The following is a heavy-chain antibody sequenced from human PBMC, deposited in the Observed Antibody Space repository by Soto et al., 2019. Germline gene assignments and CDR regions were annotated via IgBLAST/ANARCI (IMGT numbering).Heavy chain of an antibody. CDR1: GHTFTSYA. CDR3: ARSRDRIAAAVPGY. Sequence: ASVKVSCKASGHTFTSYAMHWVRQAPGQRLEWMGWINAGNGNTKYSQKFQGRVTITRDTSASTAYMELSSLRSEDTAVYYCARSRDRIAAAVPGYWGQGTLVTVSS. D-gene: IGHD6-13*01. CDR2: INAGNGNT. V-gene: IGHV1-3*01. J-gene: IGHJ4*02.